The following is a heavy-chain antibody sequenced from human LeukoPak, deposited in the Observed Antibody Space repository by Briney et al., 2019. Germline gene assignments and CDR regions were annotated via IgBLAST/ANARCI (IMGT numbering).Heavy chain of an antibody. V-gene: IGHV3-21*01. CDR3: ARVSLEWLLFDY. J-gene: IGHJ4*02. CDR1: GFTFSSYS. D-gene: IGHD3-3*01. Sequence: GGSLRLSCAASGFTFSSYSMNWVRQAPGKGLEWVSSISSSSSYIYYADSVKGRFTISRDNAKNSLYLQMNSLRAEDTAVYYCARVSLEWLLFDYWGQGTLVTVSS. CDR2: ISSSSSYI.